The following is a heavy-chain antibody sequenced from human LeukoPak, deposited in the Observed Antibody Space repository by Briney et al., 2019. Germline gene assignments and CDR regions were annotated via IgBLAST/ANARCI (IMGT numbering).Heavy chain of an antibody. CDR1: GGSISSSSYY. Sequence: SETLSLTCTVSGGSISSSSYYWGWIRQPPGKGLEWIGSIYYSGSTYYNPSLKSRVTISVDTSKNQFSLKLSSVTAADTAVYYCARRAAAGHFDYWGQGTLVTVSS. CDR3: ARRAAAGHFDY. V-gene: IGHV4-39*01. J-gene: IGHJ4*02. D-gene: IGHD6-13*01. CDR2: IYYSGST.